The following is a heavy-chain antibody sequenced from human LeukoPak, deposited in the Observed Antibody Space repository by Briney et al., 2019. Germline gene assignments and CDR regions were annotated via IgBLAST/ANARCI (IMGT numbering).Heavy chain of an antibody. CDR2: IGTAGDT. V-gene: IGHV3-13*01. CDR1: GFTFSDYD. Sequence: GGSLRLSCAASGFTFSDYDMHWVRQATGKGLEWVSAIGTAGDTYYTGSVKGRFTISRGNAKNSLYLQMNSLRAGDTAVYYCAKGSMVRGVLNLDAFDIWGQGTMVTVSS. J-gene: IGHJ3*02. D-gene: IGHD3-10*01. CDR3: AKGSMVRGVLNLDAFDI.